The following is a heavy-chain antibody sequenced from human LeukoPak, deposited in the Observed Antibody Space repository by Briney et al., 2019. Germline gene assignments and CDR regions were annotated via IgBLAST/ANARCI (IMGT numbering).Heavy chain of an antibody. J-gene: IGHJ5*02. CDR1: GGSISSYY. D-gene: IGHD3-10*01. CDR3: ASGSSLWFGES. Sequence: PSETLSLTCTVSGGSISSYYSSWIRQPPGRGLEWIGYIYYSGSPNYNPSLKSRVTISVDTSKNQFSLRLSSVTAADTAVYYCASGSSLWFGESWGQGTLVSVSS. V-gene: IGHV4-59*01. CDR2: IYYSGSP.